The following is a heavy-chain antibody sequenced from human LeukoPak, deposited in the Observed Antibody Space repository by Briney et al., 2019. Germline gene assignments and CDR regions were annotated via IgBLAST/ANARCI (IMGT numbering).Heavy chain of an antibody. Sequence: PGGSLRLSCAASGFTVSSNYMSWVRQAPGKGLEWVSVIYSGGSTYYADSVKGRFTISRDSSKNSLYLHMNSLRAEDTAVYYCASATVSNNYLFDYWGQGTLVTVSS. CDR2: IYSGGST. CDR3: ASATVSNNYLFDY. J-gene: IGHJ4*02. V-gene: IGHV3-66*01. D-gene: IGHD4-11*01. CDR1: GFTVSSNY.